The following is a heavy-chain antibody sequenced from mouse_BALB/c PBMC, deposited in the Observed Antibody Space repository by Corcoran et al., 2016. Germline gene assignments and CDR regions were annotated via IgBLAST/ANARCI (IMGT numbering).Heavy chain of an antibody. V-gene: IGHV1S29*02. D-gene: IGHD1-1*01. CDR3: ARGGNYYGSGWYVDV. CDR2: IYPYNGGT. CDR1: GYTFTDYN. Sequence: EVQLEQSGPELVKPGASVKLSCKASGYTFTDYNMHWVKQSHGKSLEWIGYIYPYNGGTGYNQKFKSKATVTVDNSSSTVYMELRSLTSEDSAVYYCARGGNYYGSGWYVDVWGAGTTVTVS. J-gene: IGHJ1*01.